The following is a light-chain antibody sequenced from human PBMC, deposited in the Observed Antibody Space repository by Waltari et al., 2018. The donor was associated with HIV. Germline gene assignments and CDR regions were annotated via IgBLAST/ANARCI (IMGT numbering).Light chain of an antibody. CDR1: SLRSYY. Sequence: SSELTQDPAVSVALGQPVRLTCQGDSLRSYYDSWYQQKPGQAPILVIYGKNNRPSGIPDRFSGSTSGNIDSLTITGAQAEDEADYYCYSRDSSGNHLVFGGGTKLTVL. CDR2: GKN. CDR3: YSRDSSGNHLV. J-gene: IGLJ2*01. V-gene: IGLV3-19*01.